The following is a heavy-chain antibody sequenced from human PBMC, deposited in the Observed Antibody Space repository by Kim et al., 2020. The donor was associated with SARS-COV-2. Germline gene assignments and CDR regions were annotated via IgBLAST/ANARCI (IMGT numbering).Heavy chain of an antibody. CDR2: INTDGSST. V-gene: IGHV3-74*01. D-gene: IGHD2-15*01. CDR1: GFNFSTYW. Sequence: GWSLRLSCEASGFNFSTYWMYWVRQAPGKGLVCVSRINTDGSSTTYADSVKGRFTISRDNAKNTLYLQMNSLRGEDTAVYYCARGDISYGMDGWGQGTTV. CDR3: ARGDISYGMDG. J-gene: IGHJ6*02.